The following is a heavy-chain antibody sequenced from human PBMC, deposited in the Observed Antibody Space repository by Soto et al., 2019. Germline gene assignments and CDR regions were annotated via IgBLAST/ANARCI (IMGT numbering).Heavy chain of an antibody. V-gene: IGHV1-18*01. CDR1: GYTFTTYG. CDR2: ISAYNGNT. J-gene: IGHJ4*02. D-gene: IGHD5-12*01. CDR3: ASGSRNSGYDFDY. Sequence: VASVKVSCKASGYTFTTYGISWVRQAPGQGLEWMGWISAYNGNTNYAQKLQGRVTMTRDKSTSTAYMELRSLRSDDTAVFYCASGSRNSGYDFDYWGLGTLVTVSS.